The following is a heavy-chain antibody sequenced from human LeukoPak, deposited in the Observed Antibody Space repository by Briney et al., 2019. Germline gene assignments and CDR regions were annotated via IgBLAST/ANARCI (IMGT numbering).Heavy chain of an antibody. CDR3: ARAAASYFDY. V-gene: IGHV3-7*01. J-gene: IGHJ4*02. Sequence: GGSLRLPCAASGFTFSSYWMSWVRQAPGKGLEWVANIKQDGSVKYYVDSVKGRFTISRDNDKNSLYLQMNSLRAEDTAVYYCARAAASYFDYWGQGTLVTVSS. CDR2: IKQDGSVK. D-gene: IGHD6-13*01. CDR1: GFTFSSYW.